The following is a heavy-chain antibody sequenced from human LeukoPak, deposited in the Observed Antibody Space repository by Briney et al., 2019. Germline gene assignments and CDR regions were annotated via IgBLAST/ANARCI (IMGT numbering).Heavy chain of an antibody. J-gene: IGHJ4*02. Sequence: ASVKVSCKASGYTFTDYYMHWVRQAPGQGLEWMGWINPNSGGTNYAQKFQGRVTMTRDTSISTAYMELSRLRSDDTAVFYCARDGAVAGTAYPEYWGQGTLVTVSS. CDR3: ARDGAVAGTAYPEY. CDR2: INPNSGGT. V-gene: IGHV1-2*02. CDR1: GYTFTDYY. D-gene: IGHD6-19*01.